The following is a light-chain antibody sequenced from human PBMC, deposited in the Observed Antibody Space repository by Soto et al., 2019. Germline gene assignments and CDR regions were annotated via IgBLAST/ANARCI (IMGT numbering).Light chain of an antibody. J-gene: IGLJ2*01. CDR1: SSDVGGYNY. CDR3: CSFAGTYIFVI. CDR2: DVN. V-gene: IGLV2-11*01. Sequence: QSVLTQPRSASGSPGQSVTISCSGTSSDVGGYNYVSWYQQHPGKAPKLMIYDVNKRPSGVPDRFSGSKSGNTASLTISGLQTDDEADYYCCSFAGTYIFVIFGGGTKLTVL.